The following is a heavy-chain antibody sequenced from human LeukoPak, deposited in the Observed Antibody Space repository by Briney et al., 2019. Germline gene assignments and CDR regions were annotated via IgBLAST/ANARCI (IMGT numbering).Heavy chain of an antibody. J-gene: IGHJ6*02. CDR3: ASPGGVVVVAATPDYYYGMDV. CDR1: GFTFSSYA. V-gene: IGHV3-23*01. Sequence: GGSLRLSCAASGFTFSSYAMSWVRQAPGKGLEWVSTISGSGGSTYYADSVKGRFTISRDNSKNTLYLQMNSLRAEDTAVYYCASPGGVVVVAATPDYYYGMDVWGQGTTVTVSS. CDR2: ISGSGGST. D-gene: IGHD2-15*01.